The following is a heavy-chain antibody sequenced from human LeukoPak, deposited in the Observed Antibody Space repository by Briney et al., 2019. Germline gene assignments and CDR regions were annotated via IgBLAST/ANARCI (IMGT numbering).Heavy chain of an antibody. V-gene: IGHV3-30*18. D-gene: IGHD3-10*01. CDR2: ISYDGSNK. Sequence: GGSLRLSCAASGFTFSSYGMHWVRQAPGKGLEWVAVISYDGSNKYYADSVKGRFTISRDNSKNTLYLQMNSLRAEDTAVYYCVKGYYGSGSYYSLFDYWGQGTLVTVSS. CDR3: VKGYYGSGSYYSLFDY. CDR1: GFTFSSYG. J-gene: IGHJ4*02.